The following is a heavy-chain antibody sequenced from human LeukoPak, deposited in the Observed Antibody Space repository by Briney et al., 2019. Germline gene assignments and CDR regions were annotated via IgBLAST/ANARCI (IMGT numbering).Heavy chain of an antibody. D-gene: IGHD1-26*01. CDR3: AREISGSYDLELKYFDY. Sequence: GGSLRLSCAASGFTFSSYAMHWVRQAPGKGLEWVAVISYDGSNKYYADSVRGRFTISRDNSKNTLYLQMNSLRAEDTAVYYCAREISGSYDLELKYFDYWGQGTLVTVSS. CDR1: GFTFSSYA. J-gene: IGHJ4*02. V-gene: IGHV3-30-3*01. CDR2: ISYDGSNK.